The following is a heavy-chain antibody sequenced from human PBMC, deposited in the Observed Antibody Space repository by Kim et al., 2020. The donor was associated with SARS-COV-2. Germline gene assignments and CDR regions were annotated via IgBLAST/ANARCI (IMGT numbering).Heavy chain of an antibody. CDR2: INHSGST. D-gene: IGHD3-22*01. CDR1: GGSFSGYY. J-gene: IGHJ4*02. V-gene: IGHV4-34*01. CDR3: AGVWYVSGCGRTPGC. Sequence: SETLSLTCAVYGGSFSGYYWSWIRQPPGKGLEWIGEINHSGSTNYNPSLKSRVTISVDTSKNQFSLNLSSVTAADTAVYYCAGVWYVSGCGRTPGCWGQGTLVTVS.